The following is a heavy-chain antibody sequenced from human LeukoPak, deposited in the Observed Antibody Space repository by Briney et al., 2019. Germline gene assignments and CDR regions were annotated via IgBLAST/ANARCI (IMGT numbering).Heavy chain of an antibody. D-gene: IGHD2-15*01. V-gene: IGHV1-18*01. CDR1: GYNFTSYG. Sequence: ASVKVSCKASGYNFTSYGISWVRQAPGQGLDWMGWISAYNGNTNYAQKLQGRVTMTTDTSTSTAYMELRSLRSDDTAVYYCARVNGCSGGSCGWFDPWGQGTLVTVSS. CDR3: ARVNGCSGGSCGWFDP. CDR2: ISAYNGNT. J-gene: IGHJ5*02.